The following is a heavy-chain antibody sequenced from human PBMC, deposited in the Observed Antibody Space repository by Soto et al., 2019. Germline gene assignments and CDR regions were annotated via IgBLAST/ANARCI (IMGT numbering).Heavy chain of an antibody. CDR2: LNPNSGDT. Sequence: QVQLVQSGAEGKKPGASVKVSCKASGYTFSSYDINWVRQATGQGLEWMGWLNPNSGDTGYAQKFQGRVTLTRNTSINTAYIERSSLTSDDTAVYYCATSGGGWYLYWGQGTLVTVSS. J-gene: IGHJ4*02. CDR1: GYTFSSYD. D-gene: IGHD6-19*01. CDR3: ATSGGGWYLY. V-gene: IGHV1-8*01.